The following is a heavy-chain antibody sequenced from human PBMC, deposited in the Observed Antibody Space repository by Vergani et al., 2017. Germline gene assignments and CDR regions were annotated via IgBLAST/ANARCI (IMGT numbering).Heavy chain of an antibody. CDR2: IASSDTTV. Sequence: QVQLVESGGGLVKPGGSLRLSCTASGFFFSDYYMSWLRQAPGKGLEWISYIASSDTTVYYADSVKGRFTISGDNAKNSLYLQMNSLRAEDTAVYYCARDRYCGGDCYRPYYVDVWGKGTTVTVSS. V-gene: IGHV3-11*04. CDR3: ARDRYCGGDCYRPYYVDV. D-gene: IGHD2-21*01. CDR1: GFFFSDYY. J-gene: IGHJ6*03.